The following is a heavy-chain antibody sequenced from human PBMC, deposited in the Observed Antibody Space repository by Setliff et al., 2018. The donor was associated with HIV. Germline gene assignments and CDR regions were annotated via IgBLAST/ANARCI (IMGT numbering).Heavy chain of an antibody. CDR1: GFTFRSYW. V-gene: IGHV3-74*01. J-gene: IGHJ4*02. Sequence: GGSLRLSCAASGFTFRSYWMYWVRQPPGKGLVWVSRINIDGGSTNYADSVKGRFTISRDDSKNTAYLQMNSLRAEDTAVYYCARASYYYDSSGWVDYWGQGTLVTVSS. D-gene: IGHD3-22*01. CDR3: ARASYYYDSSGWVDY. CDR2: INIDGGST.